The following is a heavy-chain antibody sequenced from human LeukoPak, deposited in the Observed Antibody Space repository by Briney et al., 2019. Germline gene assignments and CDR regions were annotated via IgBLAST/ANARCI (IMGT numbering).Heavy chain of an antibody. D-gene: IGHD6-19*01. CDR3: ASGTPGIAVAGKNWFDP. CDR1: GGSISSYY. V-gene: IGHV4-59*12. Sequence: SETLSLTCTVSGGSISSYYWSWIRQPPGKGLEWIGYIYYSGGTNYNPSLKSRVTISVDTSKNQFSLKLSSVTAADTAVYYCASGTPGIAVAGKNWFDPWGQGTLVTVSS. J-gene: IGHJ5*02. CDR2: IYYSGGT.